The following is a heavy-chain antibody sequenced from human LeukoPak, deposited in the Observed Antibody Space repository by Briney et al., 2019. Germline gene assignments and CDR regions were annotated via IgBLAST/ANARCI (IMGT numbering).Heavy chain of an antibody. CDR3: ARDWPHDSSGYWVDY. V-gene: IGHV3-11*05. CDR1: GFTFSDYY. D-gene: IGHD3-22*01. Sequence: GGSLRLSCAASGFTFSDYYMSWIRQAPGKGLEWVSYISSSSSYTNYADSVKGRFTISRDNAKNSLYLQMNSLRAEDTAVYYCARDWPHDSSGYWVDYWGQGTLVTVSS. J-gene: IGHJ4*02. CDR2: ISSSSSYT.